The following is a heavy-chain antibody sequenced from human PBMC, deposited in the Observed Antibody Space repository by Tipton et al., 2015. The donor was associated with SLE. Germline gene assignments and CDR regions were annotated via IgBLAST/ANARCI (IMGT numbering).Heavy chain of an antibody. D-gene: IGHD4-17*01. V-gene: IGHV3-23*01. CDR3: VRGVGDYPYYYYYVDV. CDR1: GFTFNTHG. J-gene: IGHJ6*03. Sequence: SLRLSCAASGFTFNTHGMSWLRQAPGKGLEWVSAITDSGDGANYADSVKGRFTMSRDNSKNTLHLQMNSLRAEDTALYYCVRGVGDYPYYYYYVDVWGKGTTVSVSS. CDR2: ITDSGDGA.